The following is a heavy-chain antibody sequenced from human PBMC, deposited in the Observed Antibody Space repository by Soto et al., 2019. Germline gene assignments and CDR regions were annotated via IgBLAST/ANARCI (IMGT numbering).Heavy chain of an antibody. J-gene: IGHJ5*02. CDR1: GGSISSYY. D-gene: IGHD3-16*01. CDR3: AREYDS. V-gene: IGHV4-59*01. Sequence: QVQLQESAPGLVKPSETLSLTCTVSGGSISSYYWSWIRQTPGKGLEWNGYIYETGSTNYNPSLESRVTISVDTSKNQFSLKLTSVTAADTAVYYCAREYDSWGQGTLVTVSS. CDR2: IYETGST.